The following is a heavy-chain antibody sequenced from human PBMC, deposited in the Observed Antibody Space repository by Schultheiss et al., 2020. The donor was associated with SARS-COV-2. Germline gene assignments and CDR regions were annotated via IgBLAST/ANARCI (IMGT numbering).Heavy chain of an antibody. Sequence: ASVKVSCKASGYTFTSYGISWVRQAPGQGLEWMGWISAYNGNTNYAQKFQGRVTITADKSTSTAYMELSRLRSDDTAVYYCARGTPSGDYEDWGQGTLVTVSS. CDR2: ISAYNGNT. V-gene: IGHV1-18*01. CDR1: GYTFTSYG. J-gene: IGHJ4*02. D-gene: IGHD4-17*01. CDR3: ARGTPSGDYED.